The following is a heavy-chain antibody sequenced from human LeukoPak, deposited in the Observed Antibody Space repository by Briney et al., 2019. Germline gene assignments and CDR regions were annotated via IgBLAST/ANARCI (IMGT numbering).Heavy chain of an antibody. Sequence: PGGSLRLSCAASGFTVSSNYLTWVRQAPGKGPEWVSGIYSGGSTYYADSVKGRSTVSRDNSKNTLYLQMISLRAEDTAVYYCARGGSGWAYYFNYWGQGTLVTVSS. CDR2: IYSGGST. J-gene: IGHJ4*02. D-gene: IGHD6-19*01. V-gene: IGHV3-53*01. CDR1: GFTVSSNY. CDR3: ARGGSGWAYYFNY.